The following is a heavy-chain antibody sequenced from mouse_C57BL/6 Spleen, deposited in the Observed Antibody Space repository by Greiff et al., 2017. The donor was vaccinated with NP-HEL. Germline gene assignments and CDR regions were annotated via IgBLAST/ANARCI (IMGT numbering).Heavy chain of an antibody. Sequence: EVKLMESGPGLVKPSQSLSLTCSVTGYSITSGYYWNWIRQFPGNKLEWMGYISYDGSNNYNPSLKNRISITRDTSKNQFFLKLNSVTTEDTATYYCARGGGYYGSFAYWGQGTLVTVSA. CDR2: ISYDGSN. CDR3: ARGGGYYGSFAY. J-gene: IGHJ3*01. D-gene: IGHD1-1*01. CDR1: GYSITSGYY. V-gene: IGHV3-6*01.